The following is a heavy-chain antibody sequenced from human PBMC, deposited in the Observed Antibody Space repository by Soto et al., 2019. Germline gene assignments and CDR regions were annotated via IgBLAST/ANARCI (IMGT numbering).Heavy chain of an antibody. CDR2: IYPGDSDT. D-gene: IGHD4-17*01. CDR1: GYNVTNYW. CDR3: ARHVSMTTGAFDI. V-gene: IGHV5-51*01. J-gene: IGHJ3*02. Sequence: PGESLKISCKGSGYNVTNYWIGWVRQMPGKGLEWMGIIYPGDSDTRYSPSFQGQVTISADKSISTAYLQWSSLKASDTAMYYCARHVSMTTGAFDIWGHGTMVTVSS.